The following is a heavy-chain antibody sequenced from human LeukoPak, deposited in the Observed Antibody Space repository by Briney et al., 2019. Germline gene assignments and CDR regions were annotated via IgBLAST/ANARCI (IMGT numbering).Heavy chain of an antibody. CDR2: FDPEDGET. Sequence: ASVKVSCKVSGYTLTELSMHWVRQAPGKGLEWMGGFDPEDGETIYAQKFQGRVTMTEDESTSTAYMELSSLRSEDTAVYYCASGNFYDSSGYYPFDYWGQGTLVTVSS. J-gene: IGHJ4*02. V-gene: IGHV1-24*01. D-gene: IGHD3-22*01. CDR1: GYTLTELS. CDR3: ASGNFYDSSGYYPFDY.